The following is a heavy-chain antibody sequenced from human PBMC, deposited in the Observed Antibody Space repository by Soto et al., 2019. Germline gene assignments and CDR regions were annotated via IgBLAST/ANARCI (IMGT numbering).Heavy chain of an antibody. D-gene: IGHD2-21*01. J-gene: IGHJ6*02. V-gene: IGHV3-23*01. Sequence: EVQLLESGGGLVQPGGSLRLSCAASGFTFSSYAMSWVRQAPGKGLEWVSAISGSGGSTYYADSVKGRFTISRDNSKNTLDLQINRLKAEDTAVYYCAKDCPDCYGAHPDYGMDVWGQGTTVTVSS. CDR1: GFTFSSYA. CDR2: ISGSGGST. CDR3: AKDCPDCYGAHPDYGMDV.